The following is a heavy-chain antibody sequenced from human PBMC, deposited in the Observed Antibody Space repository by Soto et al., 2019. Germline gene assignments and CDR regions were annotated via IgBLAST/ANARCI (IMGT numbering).Heavy chain of an antibody. Sequence: QMQLVQSGAEVKKTGSSVKVSCKASGYTFTYRYLHWVRQAPGQALEWMGWITPFNGNTNYAKKFQDRVTITRDRSMSTAYMELSSLRSEDTAMYYCAGTAAGTSSDAFDIWGQGTMVTVSS. CDR2: ITPFNGNT. D-gene: IGHD6-13*01. CDR1: GYTFTYRY. V-gene: IGHV1-45*02. CDR3: AGTAAGTSSDAFDI. J-gene: IGHJ3*02.